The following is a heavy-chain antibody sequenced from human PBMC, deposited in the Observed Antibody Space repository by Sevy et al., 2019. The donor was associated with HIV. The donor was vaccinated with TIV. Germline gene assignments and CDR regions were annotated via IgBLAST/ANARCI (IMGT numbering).Heavy chain of an antibody. CDR2: ISYDGSNK. CDR1: GFTFSSYA. Sequence: GGSLRLSCAASGFTFSSYAMHWVRQAPGKGLEWVAVISYDGSNKYYADSVKGRFTISRDNSKNTLYLQMNSLRAEDTAVYYCARDQNDILTGYYSWVGNYYYYGMDVWGQGTTVTVSS. J-gene: IGHJ6*02. V-gene: IGHV3-30*04. CDR3: ARDQNDILTGYYSWVGNYYYYGMDV. D-gene: IGHD3-9*01.